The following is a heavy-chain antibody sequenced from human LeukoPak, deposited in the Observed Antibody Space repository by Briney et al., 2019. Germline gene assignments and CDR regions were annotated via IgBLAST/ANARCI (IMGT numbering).Heavy chain of an antibody. CDR3: ARDRIVRGVITTDY. CDR2: ISSSGSTM. J-gene: IGHJ4*02. V-gene: IGHV3-48*03. Sequence: PGGSLRLSCAASGFTFSSWVRQAPGKGLEWVSYISSSGSTMYYSDSVKGRFTISRDNTKNSLYLQMNSLRAEDTAFYYCARDRIVRGVITTDYWGQGTLVTVSS. D-gene: IGHD3-10*02. CDR1: GFTFSS.